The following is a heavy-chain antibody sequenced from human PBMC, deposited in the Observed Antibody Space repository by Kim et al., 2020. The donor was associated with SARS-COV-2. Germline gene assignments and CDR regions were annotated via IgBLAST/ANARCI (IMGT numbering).Heavy chain of an antibody. D-gene: IGHD6-13*01. V-gene: IGHV1-24*01. Sequence: YAQKFQGRVTMTEDTSTDTAYMEPSSLRSEDTAVYYCATDAPSYSSSWLSWGQGTLVTVSS. J-gene: IGHJ4*02. CDR3: ATDAPSYSSSWLS.